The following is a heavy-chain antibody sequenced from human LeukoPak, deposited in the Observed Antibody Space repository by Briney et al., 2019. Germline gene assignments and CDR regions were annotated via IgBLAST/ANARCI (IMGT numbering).Heavy chain of an antibody. D-gene: IGHD1-14*01. CDR2: ISSNGADT. Sequence: TGGSLRLSCAVSRFAFSTYAMTWVRQAPGQGLEYVSTISSNGADTYYADSVKGRFTISRDNSKNTLYLQMTSLRVEDTAVYYCANYRKPQGLDYWGQGTLVTVPS. CDR1: RFAFSTYA. CDR3: ANYRKPQGLDY. V-gene: IGHV3-23*01. J-gene: IGHJ4*02.